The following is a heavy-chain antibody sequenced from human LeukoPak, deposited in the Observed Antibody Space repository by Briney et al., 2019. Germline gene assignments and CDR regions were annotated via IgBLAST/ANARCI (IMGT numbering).Heavy chain of an antibody. CDR1: GGTFSSYA. CDR2: IIPIFGTA. J-gene: IGHJ5*02. Sequence: SVKVSCKASGGTFSSYAISWVRQAPGQGLEWMGGIIPIFGTANYAQKFQGRVTITADESTSTAYMELSSLRSEDTAVYYCARGGPDIVVVPAATRVYNWFDPWGQGTLVTVSS. CDR3: ARGGPDIVVVPAATRVYNWFDP. V-gene: IGHV1-69*01. D-gene: IGHD2-2*01.